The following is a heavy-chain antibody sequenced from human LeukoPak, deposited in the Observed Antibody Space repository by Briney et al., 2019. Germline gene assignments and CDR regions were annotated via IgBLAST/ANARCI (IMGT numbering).Heavy chain of an antibody. CDR1: GFTFSSYA. Sequence: GSLRLSCAASGFTFSSYAMSWVRQPPGKGLEWIGEINHSGSTNYNPSLKSRVTISVDTSKNQFSLKLSSVTAADTAVYYCARARLDHDYGDYSLDYWGQGTLVTVSS. D-gene: IGHD4-17*01. V-gene: IGHV4-34*01. CDR3: ARARLDHDYGDYSLDY. CDR2: INHSGST. J-gene: IGHJ4*02.